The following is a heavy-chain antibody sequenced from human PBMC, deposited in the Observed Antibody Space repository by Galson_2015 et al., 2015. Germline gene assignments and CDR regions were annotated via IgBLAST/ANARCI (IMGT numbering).Heavy chain of an antibody. CDR2: VNSDGSST. CDR1: GFTFNNYW. CDR3: AVLTSLTVAGN. J-gene: IGHJ4*02. V-gene: IGHV3-74*03. D-gene: IGHD6-19*01. Sequence: SLRLSCAASGFTFNNYWMHWVRQVPGKGLEWVSRVNSDGSSTTYADSVKGRFTISRNNAKNTLYLQMNSLRAEDTAVYYCAVLTSLTVAGNWGQGTLVTVSS.